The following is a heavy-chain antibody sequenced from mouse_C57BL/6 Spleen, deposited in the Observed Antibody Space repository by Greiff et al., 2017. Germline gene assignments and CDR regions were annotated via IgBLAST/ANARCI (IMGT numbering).Heavy chain of an antibody. D-gene: IGHD1-1*01. J-gene: IGHJ1*03. CDR1: GFTFSSYA. Sequence: EVKVEESGGGLVKPGGSLKLSCAASGFTFSSYAMSWVRQTPEKRLEWVATISDGGSYTYYPDNVKGRFTISRDNAKNNLYLQMSHLKSEDTAMYYCARVVITTVVATKYFDVWGTGTTVTVSS. V-gene: IGHV5-4*03. CDR3: ARVVITTVVATKYFDV. CDR2: ISDGGSYT.